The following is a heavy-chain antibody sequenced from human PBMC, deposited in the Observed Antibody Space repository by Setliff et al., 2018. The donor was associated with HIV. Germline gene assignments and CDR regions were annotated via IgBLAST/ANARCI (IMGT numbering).Heavy chain of an antibody. V-gene: IGHV1-2*06. CDR3: ARGVKGIATTGKYYFDY. J-gene: IGHJ4*02. Sequence: ASVKVSCKTSGYAFTDYSIHWVRQAPGQGLEWVGRINPYSRGTNYAQTFQGRVTMTRDTSVSTAYMELSRLKSDDTAVFYCARGVKGIATTGKYYFDYWGQGTLVTVSS. CDR1: GYAFTDYS. D-gene: IGHD6-13*01. CDR2: INPYSRGT.